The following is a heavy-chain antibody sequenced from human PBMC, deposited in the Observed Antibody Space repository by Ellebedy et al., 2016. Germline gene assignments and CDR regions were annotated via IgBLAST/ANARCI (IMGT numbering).Heavy chain of an antibody. J-gene: IGHJ4*02. CDR1: GFSINTFF. CDR3: RQGHYADL. V-gene: IGHV3-23*01. CDR2: ISAGSDTT. Sequence: GESLKISXAASGFSINTFFMSWVRQAPGKGLEWVSTISAGSDTTRLADSVKGRFTISRDSSKNSVYLRMNNLRVEDTAVYYCRQGHYADLWGQGTLVTVSS. D-gene: IGHD4-17*01.